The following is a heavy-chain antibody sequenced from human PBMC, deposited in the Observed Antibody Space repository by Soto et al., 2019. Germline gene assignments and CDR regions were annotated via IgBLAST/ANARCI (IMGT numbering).Heavy chain of an antibody. D-gene: IGHD3-10*01. CDR2: LSGSGGNT. V-gene: IGHV3-23*01. J-gene: IGHJ4*01. Sequence: EVQLLESGGGLVQPGGSLRLSCAASGFTFSTYAMSWVRQAPAGKGLEWVSVLSGSGGNTYYADSVRGRFTISRDNSKNTLYLQINSLRDEDTAVYYCAKDEQPYYYGSGSHYVDYWGHGTLVTVSS. CDR3: AKDEQPYYYGSGSHYVDY. CDR1: GFTFSTYA.